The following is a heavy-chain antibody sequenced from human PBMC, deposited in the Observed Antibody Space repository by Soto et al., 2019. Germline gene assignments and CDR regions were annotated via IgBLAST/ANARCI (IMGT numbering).Heavy chain of an antibody. Sequence: EVQLVESGGGLVQPGGSLRLSCAASGFTFSSYWMVWVRQAPGKGLEWVANIKPDGSEKYYVDSVKGRFTISRDNARKSLFPQMNSPRAEDTAVYYCVRDAHRGGDFDYWGQGTLVTVSS. D-gene: IGHD3-10*01. CDR3: VRDAHRGGDFDY. CDR2: IKPDGSEK. CDR1: GFTFSSYW. J-gene: IGHJ4*02. V-gene: IGHV3-7*04.